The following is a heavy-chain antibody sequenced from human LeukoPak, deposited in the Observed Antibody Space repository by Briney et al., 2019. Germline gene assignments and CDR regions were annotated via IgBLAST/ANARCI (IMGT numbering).Heavy chain of an antibody. J-gene: IGHJ4*02. CDR3: ATGWYYYDSSGYFNFDY. CDR1: GGTFSSYA. D-gene: IGHD3-22*01. CDR2: IIPIFGTA. Sequence: GASVKVSCKASGGTFSSYAISWVRQAPGQGLEWMGGIIPIFGTANYAQKFQGRVTITADESTSTAYMELSSLRSEDTAVYYCATGWYYYDSSGYFNFDYWGQGTLVTVSS. V-gene: IGHV1-69*13.